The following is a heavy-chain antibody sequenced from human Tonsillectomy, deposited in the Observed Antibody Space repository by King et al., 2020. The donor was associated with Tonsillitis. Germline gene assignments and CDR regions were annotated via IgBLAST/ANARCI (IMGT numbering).Heavy chain of an antibody. CDR3: AMGLDPTTFDY. Sequence: VQLVESGAEVKKPGASVKVSCKASGYTFNTYGITWVRQAPGQGLEWMGWINGYNGNTNYAQKFQGRVTMTTDTSTSTAYMEVRSLRSDDTAVYYCAMGLDPTTFDYWGQGTLVTVSS. D-gene: IGHD3/OR15-3a*01. V-gene: IGHV1-18*01. CDR1: GYTFNTYG. CDR2: INGYNGNT. J-gene: IGHJ4*02.